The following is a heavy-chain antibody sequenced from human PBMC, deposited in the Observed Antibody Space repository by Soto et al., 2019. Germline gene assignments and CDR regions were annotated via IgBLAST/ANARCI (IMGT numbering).Heavy chain of an antibody. J-gene: IGHJ6*02. V-gene: IGHV1-18*01. CDR3: AGEGGNPGVPWEYYYGMDV. Sequence: QVQLVQSGAEVKKPGASVKVSCKASGYTLTSHGISWVRQAPGQGLEWMGWISAYNGNTNYAQKLQGRVTMTTDTSTRTAYVELRSLRSDDTAVYYCAGEGGNPGVPWEYYYGMDVWGQGTAVTASS. D-gene: IGHD1-26*01. CDR1: GYTLTSHG. CDR2: ISAYNGNT.